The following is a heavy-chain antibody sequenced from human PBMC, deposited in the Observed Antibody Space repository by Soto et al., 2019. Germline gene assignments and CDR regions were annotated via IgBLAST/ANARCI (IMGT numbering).Heavy chain of an antibody. J-gene: IGHJ3*02. V-gene: IGHV1-69*02. D-gene: IGHD1-26*01. CDR1: GGTFSSYT. Sequence: SVKVSCKASGGTFSSYTISWVRQAPGQGLEWMGRIIPILGIANYAQKFQGRVTITADKSTSTAYMELSSLRSEDTAVYYCARYSASDAFDIWGQGTMVTVSS. CDR3: ARYSASDAFDI. CDR2: IIPILGIA.